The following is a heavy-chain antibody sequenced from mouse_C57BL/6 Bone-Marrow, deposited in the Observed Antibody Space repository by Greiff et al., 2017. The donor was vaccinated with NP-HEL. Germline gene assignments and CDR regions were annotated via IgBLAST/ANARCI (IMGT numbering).Heavy chain of an antibody. J-gene: IGHJ4*01. CDR3: AKNYYGSSLAMDY. Sequence: VKLQESGAELVKPGASVKLSCKASVYTFTSYWMHWVKQRPGRGLEWIGRIDPNSGGTKYNEKFKSKATLTVDKPSSTAYMQLSSLTSEDSAVYYCAKNYYGSSLAMDYWGQGTSVTVSS. D-gene: IGHD1-1*01. V-gene: IGHV1-72*01. CDR1: VYTFTSYW. CDR2: IDPNSGGT.